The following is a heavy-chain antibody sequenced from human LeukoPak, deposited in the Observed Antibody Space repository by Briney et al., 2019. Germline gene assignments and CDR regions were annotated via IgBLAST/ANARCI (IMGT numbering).Heavy chain of an antibody. Sequence: GRSLRLSCASAGFTFSSYSMNWVRKAPGKGLQWVSSISGNSAHILYADSVKGRFTISRDNATNSVHLQMNSLGVEDTAMYYCVREDRKSFWGQGTLVTVSS. J-gene: IGHJ4*02. CDR1: GFTFSSYS. CDR3: VREDRKSF. D-gene: IGHD1-14*01. V-gene: IGHV3-21*01. CDR2: ISGNSAHI.